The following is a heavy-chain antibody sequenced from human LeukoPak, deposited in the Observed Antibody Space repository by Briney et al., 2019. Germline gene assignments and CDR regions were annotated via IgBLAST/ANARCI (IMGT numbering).Heavy chain of an antibody. CDR2: TYWGDDK. V-gene: IGHV2-5*02. CDR1: GFSLSAPQVA. D-gene: IGHD1-7*01. J-gene: IGHJ5*02. CDR3: AHKPAQKNYFDP. Sequence: SGPTLVNPTQTLTLTCTFSGFSLSAPQVAVGWIRQPPVKALEFLALTYWGDDKRFSSSLRIRLTITSDASKNQVVPTVANLDPVDTATYYCAHKPAQKNYFDPWGQGTLVTASS.